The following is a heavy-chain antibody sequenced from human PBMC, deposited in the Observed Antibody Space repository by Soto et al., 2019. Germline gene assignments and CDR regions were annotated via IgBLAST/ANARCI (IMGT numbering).Heavy chain of an antibody. CDR3: AYRKGAATGTGNWFDP. CDR2: FYWDDDK. J-gene: IGHJ5*02. V-gene: IGHV2-5*02. D-gene: IGHD1-1*01. CDR1: GLSLSTNGVG. Sequence: SGPTLVNPTETLTLTCTFSGLSLSTNGVGVGWIRQPPGKALEWLGPFYWDDDKRYSPSLEGRLTITKDTSKNQVVLTMTNMDPVDTGTYYCAYRKGAATGTGNWFDPWGQGIPVTVSS.